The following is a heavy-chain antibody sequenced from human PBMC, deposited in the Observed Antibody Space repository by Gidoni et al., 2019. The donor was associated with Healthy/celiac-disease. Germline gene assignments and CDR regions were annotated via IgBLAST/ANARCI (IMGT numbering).Heavy chain of an antibody. D-gene: IGHD1-26*01. CDR1: GFPFSSYW. J-gene: IGHJ4*02. CDR3: ARVEWELPYYYFDY. CDR2: INSDGSST. Sequence: EVQLLESGGGLVQPGGSLRLSCAASGFPFSSYWMHWVRQAPGKGMVGGSRINSDGSSTSYADSVKGRFTISRDNAKNTMYLQMNSLRAEDTAVYYCARVEWELPYYYFDYWGQGTLVTVSS. V-gene: IGHV3-74*01.